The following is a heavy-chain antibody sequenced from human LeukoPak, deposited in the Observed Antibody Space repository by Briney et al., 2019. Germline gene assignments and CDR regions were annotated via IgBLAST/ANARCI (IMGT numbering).Heavy chain of an antibody. Sequence: ASVKVSCKASGYTFTGYYMHWVRQAPGQGLEWMGWINPNSGGTNYAQKFQGRVTMTRDTSISTAYMELSRLRSDDTAVYYCARGLYDILPGSGATRWFDPWGQGTLVTVSS. CDR1: GYTFTGYY. CDR2: INPNSGGT. CDR3: ARGLYDILPGSGATRWFDP. V-gene: IGHV1-2*02. D-gene: IGHD3-9*01. J-gene: IGHJ5*02.